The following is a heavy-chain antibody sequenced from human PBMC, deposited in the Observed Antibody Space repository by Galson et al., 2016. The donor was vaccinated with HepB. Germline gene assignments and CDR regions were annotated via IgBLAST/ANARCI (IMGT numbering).Heavy chain of an antibody. CDR3: ARDRSIFGVVVGDYYFDS. Sequence: SLRLSCAASGFTFSSYSMNWLRQAPGKGLEWVSSIISSGTYFCYADSVQGRFTISRDNAKNSLYLQMNNLTAEDTAVYYCARDRSIFGVVVGDYYFDSWGQGTLVSVSS. J-gene: IGHJ4*02. CDR2: IISSGTYF. V-gene: IGHV3-21*01. D-gene: IGHD3-3*01. CDR1: GFTFSSYS.